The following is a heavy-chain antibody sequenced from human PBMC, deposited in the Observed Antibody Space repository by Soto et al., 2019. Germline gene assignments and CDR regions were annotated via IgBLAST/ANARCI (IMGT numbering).Heavy chain of an antibody. CDR2: IYSGGST. CDR3: ARSSHPIAAAGTVFDD. CDR1: GFTVSSNY. D-gene: IGHD6-13*01. V-gene: IGHV3-53*01. J-gene: IGHJ4*02. Sequence: GGSLRLSCAASGFTVSSNYMSWVRQAPGKGLEWVSVIYSGGSTYYADSVKGRFTISRDNSKNTLYLQMNSLRSEDTAVYYCARSSHPIAAAGTVFDDWGQGTLVTVS.